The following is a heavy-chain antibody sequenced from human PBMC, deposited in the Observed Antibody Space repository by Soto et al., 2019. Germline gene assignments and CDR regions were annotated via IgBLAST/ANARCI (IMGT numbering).Heavy chain of an antibody. CDR1: GGTFSSYA. D-gene: IGHD2-2*01. Sequence: QVQLVQSGAEVKKPGSSVKVSCKASGGTFSSYAISWVRQAPGQGLEWMGGIIPISDTTNYAQKFQGRVTITADASTSTAYMELSSLRSEDTAVYYCARSQGSSTSLAIYYYYYYGMDVWGQGTTVTVSS. CDR3: ARSQGSSTSLAIYYYYYYGMDV. V-gene: IGHV1-69*01. CDR2: IIPISDTT. J-gene: IGHJ6*02.